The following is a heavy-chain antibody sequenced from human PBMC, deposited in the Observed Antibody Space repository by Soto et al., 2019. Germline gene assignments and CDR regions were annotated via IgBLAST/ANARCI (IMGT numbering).Heavy chain of an antibody. J-gene: IGHJ4*02. CDR3: ARKGDCSGGSCYSFDY. D-gene: IGHD2-15*01. Sequence: PGGSLRLSCSASGFTFSSHSINWGRQAPGKGLEWVSSISSSSSYIYYGDSVKGRFTISRDNAKNSLYLQMNSLRAEDTAVYYCARKGDCSGGSCYSFDYWGQGILVTVS. V-gene: IGHV3-21*01. CDR2: ISSSSSYI. CDR1: GFTFSSHS.